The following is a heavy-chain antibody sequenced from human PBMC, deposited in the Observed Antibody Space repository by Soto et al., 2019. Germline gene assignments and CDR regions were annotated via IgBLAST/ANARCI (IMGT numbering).Heavy chain of an antibody. CDR3: ARQRRDFDY. CDR2: IFSSGST. J-gene: IGHJ4*02. Sequence: QVQLQESGPGLVKPSETLSLTCTVSGGSISNYYWSWIRQPPGKGLQWIGYIFSSGSTNYNPSLKXRXTXXVTTSKNQFSLNLNSVTAADTAVYYCARQRRDFDYWGQGSLVTVSS. V-gene: IGHV4-59*08. CDR1: GGSISNYY.